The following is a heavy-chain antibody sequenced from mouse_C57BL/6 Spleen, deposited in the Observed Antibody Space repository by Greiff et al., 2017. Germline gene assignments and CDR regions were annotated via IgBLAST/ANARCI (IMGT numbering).Heavy chain of an antibody. J-gene: IGHJ3*01. D-gene: IGHD2-5*01. V-gene: IGHV1-61*01. CDR1: GYTFTSYW. CDR2: IDPSDSET. Sequence: VKLQQPGAELVRPGSSVKLSCKASGYTFTSYWMDWVKQRPGQGLEWIGNIDPSDSETHYNQKFKDKATLTVDKSSSTAYMQLSSLTSEDSAVYYCARRAYYSNYPLAYWGQGTLVTVSA. CDR3: ARRAYYSNYPLAY.